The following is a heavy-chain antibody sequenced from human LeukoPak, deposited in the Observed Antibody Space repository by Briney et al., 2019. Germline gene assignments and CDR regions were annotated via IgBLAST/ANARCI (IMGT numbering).Heavy chain of an antibody. CDR1: GFTFSTYG. CDR3: ARDTAQRAFDI. CDR2: IWYDGSKT. Sequence: SGRSLRLSCAASGFTFSTYGMHWVRQSPGKGLEWVAVIWYDGSKTHYRDSVKGRFTISRDNSKNTLYLEMNSLRAEDTAVYYCARDTAQRAFDIWGQGTMVTVPS. D-gene: IGHD6-25*01. J-gene: IGHJ3*02. V-gene: IGHV3-33*01.